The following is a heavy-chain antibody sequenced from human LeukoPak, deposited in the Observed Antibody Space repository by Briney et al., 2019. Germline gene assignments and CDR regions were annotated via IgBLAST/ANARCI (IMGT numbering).Heavy chain of an antibody. CDR3: FREGGD. D-gene: IGHD3-10*01. J-gene: IGHJ4*02. Sequence: GGSLRLSCAASGLSFSTQRMHWVRQAPGKGLVWVSYINIDERITGYADSVKGRFTISRDNAKNTLYLQMNSLRAEDTAIYYCFREGGDWGQGTLVTVSS. CDR1: GLSFSTQR. CDR2: INIDERIT. V-gene: IGHV3-74*01.